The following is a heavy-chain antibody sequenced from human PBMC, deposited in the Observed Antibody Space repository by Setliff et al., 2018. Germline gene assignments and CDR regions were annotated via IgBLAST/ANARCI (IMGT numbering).Heavy chain of an antibody. CDR1: GFTFRSYW. CDR2: IKKDGSIK. D-gene: IGHD4-17*01. Sequence: QLGGSLRLSCAASGFTFRSYWMSWVRQAPGKGLEWVANIKKDGSIKYYLDSVRGRFTISRDNAENSLTLQMNSLRVEDTAVYYCSRDLQGSGDYVVDYWGQGTLVTVSS. V-gene: IGHV3-7*01. J-gene: IGHJ4*02. CDR3: SRDLQGSGDYVVDY.